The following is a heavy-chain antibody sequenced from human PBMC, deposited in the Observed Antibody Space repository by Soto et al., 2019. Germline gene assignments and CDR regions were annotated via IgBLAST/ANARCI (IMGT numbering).Heavy chain of an antibody. CDR2: IRPDTGDT. D-gene: IGHD5-12*01. V-gene: IGHV1-18*04. Sequence: QLQLVQSGAEVERPGASVRVSCKAYGYAFSKYGISWIRQAPGQGLEWMGWIRPDTGDTNYAQKFQGRVTMTTDTSSNTVYMELRSLRSDDTAMYYCATSYDSGFDPWGQGTLVSVSS. CDR1: GYAFSKYG. J-gene: IGHJ5*02. CDR3: ATSYDSGFDP.